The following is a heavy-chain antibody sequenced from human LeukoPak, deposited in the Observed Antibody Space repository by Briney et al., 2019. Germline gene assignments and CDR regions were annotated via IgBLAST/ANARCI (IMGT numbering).Heavy chain of an antibody. CDR3: ARDPGEYSSSHLFDY. CDR2: INPSGGTT. V-gene: IGHV1-46*01. D-gene: IGHD6-6*01. Sequence: GASVNVSCKASGYTFTSYYIHWVRQAPGQGLECMGIINPSGGTTIYAQNFQGRVTMTRDMSTSTVYMQLSSLRSQDTAVYYCARDPGEYSSSHLFDYWGQGTLVTVSS. CDR1: GYTFTSYY. J-gene: IGHJ4*02.